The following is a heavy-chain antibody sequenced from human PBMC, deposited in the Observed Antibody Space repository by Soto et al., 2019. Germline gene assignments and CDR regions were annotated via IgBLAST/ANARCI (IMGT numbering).Heavy chain of an antibody. CDR2: IYYSGST. Sequence: TSETLSLTCTVSGGSISSGGYYWSWIRQHPGKGLEWIGYIYYSGSTYYNPSLKSRVTISVDTSKNQFSLKLSSVTAADTAVYYCARESITMVRGVITNGNWFDPWGQGTLVTVSS. CDR1: GGSISSGGYY. D-gene: IGHD3-10*01. CDR3: ARESITMVRGVITNGNWFDP. V-gene: IGHV4-31*03. J-gene: IGHJ5*02.